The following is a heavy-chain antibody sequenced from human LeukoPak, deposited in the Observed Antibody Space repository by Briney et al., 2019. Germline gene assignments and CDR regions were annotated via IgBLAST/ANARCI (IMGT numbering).Heavy chain of an antibody. D-gene: IGHD3-22*01. V-gene: IGHV4-34*01. CDR3: ARSYDSSHGPFDY. CDR2: INHSGST. CDR1: GGSFSGYY. J-gene: IGHJ4*02. Sequence: SETLSLTCAVYGGSFSGYYWSWIRQPPGKGLEWIGEINHSGSTNYNPSLKSRVTISVDTSKNQFSLKLSSVTAADTAVYYCARSYDSSHGPFDYWGQGTLVTVSS.